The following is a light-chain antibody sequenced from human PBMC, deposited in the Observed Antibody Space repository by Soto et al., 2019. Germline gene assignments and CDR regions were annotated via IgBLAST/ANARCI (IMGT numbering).Light chain of an antibody. CDR2: RNN. V-gene: IGLV1-47*01. CDR3: AAWDDSLSGSS. J-gene: IGLJ2*01. CDR1: SSNIGSNY. Sequence: QSVLTQPPSASGTPGQRVTISCSGSSSNIGSNYVYWYQQLPGTAPKLLIYRNNQRPSGVPDRFSGSKSGTSASLAISGLRSEDQADYSCAAWDDSLSGSSFGGGTKLTVL.